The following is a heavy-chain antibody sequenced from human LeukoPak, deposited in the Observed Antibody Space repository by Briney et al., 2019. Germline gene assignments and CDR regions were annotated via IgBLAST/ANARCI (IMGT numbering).Heavy chain of an antibody. Sequence: TSETLSLTCTVSGGSISSRSYYWGWIRQPPGKGLEWIGIIYYSGSTYSNPSLRSRVTISVDTSKNQFSLKLSSVTAADTAVYYCARRGWYYYYYYMDVWGKGTTVTISS. CDR3: ARRGWYYYYYYMDV. J-gene: IGHJ6*03. V-gene: IGHV4-39*01. CDR1: GGSISSRSYY. CDR2: IYYSGST. D-gene: IGHD6-19*01.